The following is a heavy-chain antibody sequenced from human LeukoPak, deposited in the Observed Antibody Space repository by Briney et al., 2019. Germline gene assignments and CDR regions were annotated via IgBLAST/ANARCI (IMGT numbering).Heavy chain of an antibody. Sequence: SETLSLTCTVSGGSISSYYWSWIRQPPGKGLEWIGYIYYSGSTNYNPSLKSRVTISVDSSKNQFSLKLSSVTAADTAVYYCARDFETNLDYWGQGTLVTVSS. CDR1: GGSISSYY. D-gene: IGHD5-24*01. CDR2: IYYSGST. V-gene: IGHV4-59*01. CDR3: ARDFETNLDY. J-gene: IGHJ4*02.